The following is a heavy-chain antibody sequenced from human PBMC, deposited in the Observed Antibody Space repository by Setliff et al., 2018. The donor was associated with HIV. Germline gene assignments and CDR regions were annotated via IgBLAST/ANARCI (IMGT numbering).Heavy chain of an antibody. Sequence: KTSETLSLTCTVSGGSISAYYWSWIRQPPGKGLEWIGYIYYSGGTTYNPSLESRVSISVDTSKKQFSLELNSVTAADTAVYYCARASYFNFWGAPGGFDYWGQGTLVTVSS. CDR3: ARASYFNFWGAPGGFDY. D-gene: IGHD3-3*01. CDR1: GGSISAYY. CDR2: IYYSGGT. V-gene: IGHV4-59*01. J-gene: IGHJ4*02.